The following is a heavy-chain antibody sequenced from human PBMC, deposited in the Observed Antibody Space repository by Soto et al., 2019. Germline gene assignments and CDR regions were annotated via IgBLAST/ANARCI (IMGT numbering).Heavy chain of an antibody. CDR2: INPSGGST. CDR3: ARDIVVVPAALGVYYYYYGMDV. J-gene: IGHJ6*02. D-gene: IGHD2-2*01. CDR1: GYTFTSYY. V-gene: IGHV1-46*01. Sequence: ASLKVSCKASGYTFTSYYMHWVRQAPGQGLEWMGIINPSGGSTSYAQKFQGRVTMTRDTSTSTVYMELSSLRSEDTAVYYCARDIVVVPAALGVYYYYYGMDVWGQGTTVTVSS.